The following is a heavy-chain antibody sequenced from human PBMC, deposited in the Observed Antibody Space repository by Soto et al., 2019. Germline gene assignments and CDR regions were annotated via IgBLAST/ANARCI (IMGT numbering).Heavy chain of an antibody. CDR1: GGSISSGNSYS. V-gene: IGHV4-30-2*01. CDR3: ARAVPPYLGTWFDH. D-gene: IGHD3-16*01. CDR2: ISHTGST. J-gene: IGHJ5*02. Sequence: SETLSLTCAVSGGSISSGNSYSWSWIRQPPGKGLEWIGSISHTGSTSYNPSLKGRVTMSVDKSKNQFSLELSSVTAADMSVYYCARAVPPYLGTWFDHWGQGILVTVSS.